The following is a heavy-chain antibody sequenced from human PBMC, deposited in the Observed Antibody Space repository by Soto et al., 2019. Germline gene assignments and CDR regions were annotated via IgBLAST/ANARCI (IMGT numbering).Heavy chain of an antibody. Sequence: EVQLVESGGGLVKPGGSLRLSCAASGFTFSSYSMNWVRQAPGKGLEWVSSISSSSSYIYYADSVKGRFTISRDNAKTSLYLQMNSLRAEDTAVYYCAAKGATRYFQHWGQGTLVTVSS. V-gene: IGHV3-21*01. J-gene: IGHJ1*01. D-gene: IGHD1-26*01. CDR1: GFTFSSYS. CDR3: AAKGATRYFQH. CDR2: ISSSSSYI.